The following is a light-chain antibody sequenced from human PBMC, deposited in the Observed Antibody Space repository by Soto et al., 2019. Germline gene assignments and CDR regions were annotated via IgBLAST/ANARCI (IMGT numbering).Light chain of an antibody. CDR1: QSVSSN. CDR2: GAS. J-gene: IGKJ1*01. Sequence: EIVMTQSPATLSVSPGERATLSCRASQSVSSNLAWYQQKPGQAPRLLIYGASTRATGIPAWCSGSGSGTEFTLTISSLQSEDFAVYYWQQYNNWPRTFGQGTKVEIK. V-gene: IGKV3-15*01. CDR3: QQYNNWPRT.